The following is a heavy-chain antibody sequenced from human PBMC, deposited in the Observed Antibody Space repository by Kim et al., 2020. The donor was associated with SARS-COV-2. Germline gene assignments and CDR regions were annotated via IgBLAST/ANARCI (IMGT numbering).Heavy chain of an antibody. CDR3: AKHAEEGNFDY. J-gene: IGHJ4*02. Sequence: TFYEDSVKGRFTISRDNSKNTLYLQINNVRADDAAVYYCAKHAEEGNFDYWGQGTLVSVSS. V-gene: IGHV3-23*01. CDR2: T.